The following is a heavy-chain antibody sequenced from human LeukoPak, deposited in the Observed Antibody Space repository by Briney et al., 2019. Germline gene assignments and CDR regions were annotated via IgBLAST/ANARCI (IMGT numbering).Heavy chain of an antibody. Sequence: PSETLSLTCTVSGGSISSYYWSWLRQPPGKGLEWIGYIYYSGSTNYNPSLKSRVTISVDTSKNQFSLKLSSVTAADTAVYYCARPSGIAAAGTSWYFDLWGRGTLVTVSS. V-gene: IGHV4-59*01. CDR1: GGSISSYY. CDR2: IYYSGST. D-gene: IGHD6-13*01. CDR3: ARPSGIAAAGTSWYFDL. J-gene: IGHJ2*01.